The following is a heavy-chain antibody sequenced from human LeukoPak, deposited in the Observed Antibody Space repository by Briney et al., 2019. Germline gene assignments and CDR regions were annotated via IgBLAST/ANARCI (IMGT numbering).Heavy chain of an antibody. CDR2: ISAYNGNT. CDR3: ARVEFGQLVSY. CDR1: GYTFTVYY. V-gene: IGHV1-18*04. D-gene: IGHD6-6*01. Sequence: GASVTVSFKASGYTFTVYYMHWVRQAPGQALEWMGWISAYNGNTNYAQKLQGRVTMTTDTSTSTAYMDLRSLRYDDTAVYYCARVEFGQLVSYWGQGTLVTVSS. J-gene: IGHJ4*02.